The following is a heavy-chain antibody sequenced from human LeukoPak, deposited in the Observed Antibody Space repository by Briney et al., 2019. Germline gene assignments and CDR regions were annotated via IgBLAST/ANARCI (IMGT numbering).Heavy chain of an antibody. CDR2: ISYDGRNK. CDR3: AREGSSLNFDY. J-gene: IGHJ4*02. D-gene: IGHD5/OR15-5a*01. Sequence: GGSLRLSCAASGFTFSSYGMHWVRQAPGKGLEWVAVISYDGRNKYYADSVKGRFTISRDNSKNTLYLQMNSLRAEDTAVYYCAREGSSLNFDYWGQGTLVTVSS. V-gene: IGHV3-30*03. CDR1: GFTFSSYG.